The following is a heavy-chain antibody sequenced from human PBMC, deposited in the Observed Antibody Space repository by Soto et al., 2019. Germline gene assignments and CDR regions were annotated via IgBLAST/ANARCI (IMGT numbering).Heavy chain of an antibody. CDR2: INPSGGST. Sequence: GASVKVSCKASGYTFTSYYMHWVRQAPGQGLEWLGIINPSGGSTSYAQKFQGRVTMTRDTSTSTVYMELSSLRSEDTAVYYCARALGYYYDSSGYFDYWGQGTLVTVSS. D-gene: IGHD3-22*01. J-gene: IGHJ4*02. V-gene: IGHV1-46*01. CDR3: ARALGYYYDSSGYFDY. CDR1: GYTFTSYY.